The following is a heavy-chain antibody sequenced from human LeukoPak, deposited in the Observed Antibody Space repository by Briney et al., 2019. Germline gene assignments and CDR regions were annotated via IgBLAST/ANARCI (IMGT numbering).Heavy chain of an antibody. D-gene: IGHD2-2*01. Sequence: GGSLRLSCAASGFTFSSYGMHWVRQAPGKGLEWVAVIWYDGSNKYYADSVKGRFTISRDNSKNTLCLQMNSLRAEDTAVYYCARDGCSSTSCSNYFDYWGQGTLVTVSS. CDR1: GFTFSSYG. CDR2: IWYDGSNK. CDR3: ARDGCSSTSCSNYFDY. J-gene: IGHJ4*02. V-gene: IGHV3-33*01.